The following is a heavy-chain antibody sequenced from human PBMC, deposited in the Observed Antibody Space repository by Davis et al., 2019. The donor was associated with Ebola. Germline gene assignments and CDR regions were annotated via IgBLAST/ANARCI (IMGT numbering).Heavy chain of an antibody. V-gene: IGHV3-23*01. CDR2: ISGGGSTT. D-gene: IGHD2/OR15-2a*01. CDR3: VKDSSNIWFDI. J-gene: IGHJ3*02. Sequence: GESLKISCADSVITFSSYAMNWVRQAPGKGLQWVSSISGGGSTTYYADSVRGRFAISRDNSRGTLYLQMNSLRVEDSAIYYCVKDSSNIWFDIWGQGTLVTVSS. CDR1: VITFSSYA.